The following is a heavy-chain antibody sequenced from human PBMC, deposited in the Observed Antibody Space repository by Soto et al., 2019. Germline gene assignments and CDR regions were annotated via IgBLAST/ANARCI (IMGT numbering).Heavy chain of an antibody. Sequence: KPSETLSLTCAVYGGSFSGYYWSWIRQPPGKGLEWIGEINHSGSTNYNPSLKSRVTISVDTSKNQFSLKLSSVTAADTAVYYCARVIVVVVAATQVWWFDPWGQGTLVTSPQ. CDR2: INHSGST. J-gene: IGHJ5*02. CDR3: ARVIVVVVAATQVWWFDP. D-gene: IGHD2-15*01. V-gene: IGHV4-34*01. CDR1: GGSFSGYY.